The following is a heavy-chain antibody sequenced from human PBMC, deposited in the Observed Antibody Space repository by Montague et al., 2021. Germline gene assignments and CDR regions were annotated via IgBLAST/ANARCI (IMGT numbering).Heavy chain of an antibody. Sequence: SETLSLTCTVSGGSISSNYWCWIRQPPRQGLERIWFIHYNGSTNSNSSPTLRIRMSLSMSTNQISLTLNPVTAAATAVYFCARGEDDRMAAAGTSQFWYYFYYYLDVWGEGTTVTVSS. CDR1: GGSISSNY. D-gene: IGHD6-13*01. J-gene: IGHJ6*03. CDR3: ARGEDDRMAAAGTSQFWYYFYYYLDV. V-gene: IGHV4-59*01. CDR2: IHYNGST.